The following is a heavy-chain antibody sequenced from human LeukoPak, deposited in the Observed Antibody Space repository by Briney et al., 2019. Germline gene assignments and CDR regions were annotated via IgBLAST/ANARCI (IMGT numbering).Heavy chain of an antibody. CDR3: AISARGSMGV. V-gene: IGHV3-7*05. Sequence: GWSLRLSCAASGFTFSTYWMNWVRQTPGKGLEWVANIKEDGSEKDYVDSVKGRFTISGDNAKNSLYLRMNSLRAEDTAMYYCAISARGSMGVWGQGTTVTVSS. CDR1: GFTFSTYW. J-gene: IGHJ6*02. CDR2: IKEDGSEK. D-gene: IGHD3-16*01.